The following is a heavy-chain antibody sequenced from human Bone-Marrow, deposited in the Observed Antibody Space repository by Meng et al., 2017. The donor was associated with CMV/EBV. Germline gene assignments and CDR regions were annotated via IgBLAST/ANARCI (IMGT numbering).Heavy chain of an antibody. Sequence: LTCTVSGYSISSGYYWGWIRQAPGKGLEWVSYISSSSSTIFYADSVKGRFTISRDNAKNSLYLQMNSLRAEDTAVYYCARGGGSYFGDYWGQGTLVTVSS. D-gene: IGHD1-26*01. V-gene: IGHV3-11*04. CDR3: ARGGGSYFGDY. CDR2: ISSSSSTI. CDR1: GYSISSGYY. J-gene: IGHJ4*02.